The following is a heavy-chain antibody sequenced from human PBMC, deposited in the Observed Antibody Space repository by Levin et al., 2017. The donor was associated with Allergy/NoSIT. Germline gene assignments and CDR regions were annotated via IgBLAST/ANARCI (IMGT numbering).Heavy chain of an antibody. CDR3: AKDGFCSGGSCYPNHFDY. CDR2: ISYDGNNK. Sequence: HPGGSLRLSCAASGFTFSRYAMHWVRQAPGKGLEWVSLISYDGNNKYYVDSVKGRFTISRDNSKNTLYLQMNSLRAEDTAVYYCAKDGFCSGGSCYPNHFDYWGQGTLVTVSS. D-gene: IGHD2-15*01. CDR1: GFTFSRYA. V-gene: IGHV3-30*18. J-gene: IGHJ4*02.